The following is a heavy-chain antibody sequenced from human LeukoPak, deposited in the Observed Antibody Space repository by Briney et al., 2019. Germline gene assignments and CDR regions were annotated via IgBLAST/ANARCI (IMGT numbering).Heavy chain of an antibody. CDR3: VRGSGGAGYNYWGDY. J-gene: IGHJ4*02. CDR1: GFTFSHYG. Sequence: GRSLRLSCAASGFTFSHYGMHWVRQAPGKGLEWVAVIWFDGGEIHYLDSVKGRFTISRDNSKNTLYLQVNSLRADDTAVYYCVRGSGGAGYNYWGDYWGQGTLVTVTP. D-gene: IGHD5-24*01. CDR2: IWFDGGEI. V-gene: IGHV3-33*01.